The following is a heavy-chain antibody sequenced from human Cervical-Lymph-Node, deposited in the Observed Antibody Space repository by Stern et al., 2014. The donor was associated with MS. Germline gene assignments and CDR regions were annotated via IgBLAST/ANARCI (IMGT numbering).Heavy chain of an antibody. V-gene: IGHV3-33*01. D-gene: IGHD6-13*01. Sequence: QVQLVQSGGDVDQPGRSLRLSCAASGFSFSSYAMHWVRQAPGKGLEWVALIWYDGSNPYYADSVTGRFPISRDNFKNTIYLQMNSLRAEDTAVYYCASAYSSSHYYFDYWGQGTLVTVSS. CDR3: ASAYSSSHYYFDY. J-gene: IGHJ4*02. CDR1: GFSFSSYA. CDR2: IWYDGSNP.